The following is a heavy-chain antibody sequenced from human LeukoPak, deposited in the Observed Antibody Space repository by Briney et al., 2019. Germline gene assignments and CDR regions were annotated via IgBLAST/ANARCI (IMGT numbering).Heavy chain of an antibody. D-gene: IGHD3-22*01. CDR1: EYIFTVYH. J-gene: IGHJ5*02. Sequence: ASVKVSCKTSEYIFTVYHMHWVRQAPGQGLEWMGWINPNSGGTNYAQKLQGRVTMTRDTSISTAYMELSRLRSDDTAVYYCARGDDAYYYDSSGYPWGQGTLVTVSS. V-gene: IGHV1-2*02. CDR2: INPNSGGT. CDR3: ARGDDAYYYDSSGYP.